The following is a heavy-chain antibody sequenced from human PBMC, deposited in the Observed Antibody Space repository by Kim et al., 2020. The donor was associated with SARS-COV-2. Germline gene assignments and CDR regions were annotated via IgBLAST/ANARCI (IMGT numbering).Heavy chain of an antibody. D-gene: IGHD3-10*01. Sequence: SETLSLTCTVSGGSVSSGSYYWAWIRQPPGKGLEWIGSIYFTGGTHYNSSLNSLVTISVDRSKNQFSLKLTSVTAADTAVYFCASDGLRPLNWFDPWGQGTLVTVSS. CDR2: IYFTGGT. CDR3: ASDGLRPLNWFDP. J-gene: IGHJ5*02. V-gene: IGHV4-39*07. CDR1: GGSVSSGSYY.